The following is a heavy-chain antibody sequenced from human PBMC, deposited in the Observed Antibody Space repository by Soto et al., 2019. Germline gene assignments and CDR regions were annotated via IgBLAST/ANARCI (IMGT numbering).Heavy chain of an antibody. D-gene: IGHD3-10*01. CDR3: AKAITYYYALDAFDI. CDR1: GFTFSSYG. Sequence: GGSLRLSCAASGFTFSSYGMHWVRQAPGKGLEWVAVISYDGSNKYYADSVKGRFTISRDNSKNTLYLQMNSLRAEDTAVYYCAKAITYYYALDAFDIWGQGTMVTVSS. CDR2: ISYDGSNK. J-gene: IGHJ3*02. V-gene: IGHV3-30*18.